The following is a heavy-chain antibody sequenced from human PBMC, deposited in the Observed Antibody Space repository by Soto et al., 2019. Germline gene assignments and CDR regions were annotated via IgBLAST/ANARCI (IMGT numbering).Heavy chain of an antibody. CDR1: GGSIKNGDYF. Sequence: NPSETLSLTCTVSGGSIKNGDYFWGWIRQPPGKGLEWIGSVHSSGGTYYNSSLNGRVTISIDTSNNHFSLNLISVTAADTAVYYCARHWRLAAALNWFDPWGQGTLVTVSS. V-gene: IGHV4-39*01. CDR3: ARHWRLAAALNWFDP. D-gene: IGHD6-13*01. J-gene: IGHJ5*02. CDR2: VHSSGGT.